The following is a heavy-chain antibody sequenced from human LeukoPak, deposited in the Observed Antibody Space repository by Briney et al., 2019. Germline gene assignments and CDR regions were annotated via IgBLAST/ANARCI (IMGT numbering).Heavy chain of an antibody. CDR2: IYPGDSDT. J-gene: IGHJ4*02. V-gene: IGHV5-51*01. CDR3: ARQLDYGDYVPGN. CDR1: GYSFTSYW. D-gene: IGHD4-17*01. Sequence: GGSLEISCKGSGYSFTSYWIGWVRQMPGKGLEWMGIIYPGDSDTRYSPSFQGQVTISADKSISTAYLQWSSLKASDTAMYYCARQLDYGDYVPGNWGQGTLVTVSS.